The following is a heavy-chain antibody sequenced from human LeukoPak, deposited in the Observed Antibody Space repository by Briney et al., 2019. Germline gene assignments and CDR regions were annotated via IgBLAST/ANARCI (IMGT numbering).Heavy chain of an antibody. CDR2: IIPIFGTA. V-gene: IGHV1-69*05. J-gene: IGHJ1*01. Sequence: SVKVSCKASGGTFSSYAIGWVRQAPGQGLEWMGGIIPIFGTANYAQKFQSRVTITTDESTSTAYMELSSLRSEDKAVYYCARRIAPAGNEYFQHWFQGTLVIVDS. CDR1: GGTFSSYA. D-gene: IGHD6-13*01. CDR3: ARRIAPAGNEYFQH.